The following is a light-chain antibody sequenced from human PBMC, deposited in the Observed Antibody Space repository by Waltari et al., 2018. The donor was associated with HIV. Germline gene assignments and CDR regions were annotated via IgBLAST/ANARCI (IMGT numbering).Light chain of an antibody. CDR2: GSS. J-gene: IGKJ1*01. V-gene: IGKV1-39*01. CDR3: QQSFNTPWT. Sequence: DIQMTQSPSSLSASVGDRVTVACRASHSISTFLNWYQQKPGKAPKLLIFGSSKLQDGVPSRFSGSGSGTDFTLTIGSLQSEDIATYYCQQSFNTPWTFGQGTKVEVK. CDR1: HSISTF.